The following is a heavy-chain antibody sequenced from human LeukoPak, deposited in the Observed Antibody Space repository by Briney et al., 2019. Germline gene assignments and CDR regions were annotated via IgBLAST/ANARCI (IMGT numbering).Heavy chain of an antibody. J-gene: IGHJ4*02. CDR3: AKDESENLDDIVVVPAAM. CDR2: LYRDGTT. CDR1: GFTVSTTY. D-gene: IGHD2-2*01. V-gene: IGHV3-53*01. Sequence: GGSLRLSCAASGFTVSTTYMSWVRQAPGKGLEWVSLLYRDGTTQYADSVKGRFTISRDNSKNTLYLQMNSLRAEDTAVYYCAKDESENLDDIVVVPAAMWGQGTLVTVSS.